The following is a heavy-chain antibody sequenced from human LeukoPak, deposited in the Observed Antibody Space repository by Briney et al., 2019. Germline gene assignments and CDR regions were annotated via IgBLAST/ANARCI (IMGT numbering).Heavy chain of an antibody. Sequence: GGSLRLSCAASGFTFSSYAMHWVRQAPGKGLEWVAVISYDGSNKYYADSVKGRFTISRDNSKNTLYLQMNSLRAEDTAVYYCAREIGGMVAAPYYFDYWGQGTLVTVSS. J-gene: IGHJ4*02. CDR2: ISYDGSNK. CDR3: AREIGGMVAAPYYFDY. V-gene: IGHV3-30-3*01. D-gene: IGHD2-15*01. CDR1: GFTFSSYA.